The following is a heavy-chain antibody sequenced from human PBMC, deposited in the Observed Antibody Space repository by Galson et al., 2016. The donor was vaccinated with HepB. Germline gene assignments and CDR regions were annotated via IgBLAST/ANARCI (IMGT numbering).Heavy chain of an antibody. J-gene: IGHJ3*01. CDR2: ISTTIRTI. Sequence: SLRLSCAGSGFAFSSSGINWVRQAPGKGLQWISYISTTIRTIYYADSVVGRFTISRDNAKNSVYLQMNSLRDDDTAVYYCARELVRSAFDLWGQGTMVTVPS. V-gene: IGHV3-48*02. CDR3: ARELVRSAFDL. D-gene: IGHD6-6*01. CDR1: GFAFSSSG.